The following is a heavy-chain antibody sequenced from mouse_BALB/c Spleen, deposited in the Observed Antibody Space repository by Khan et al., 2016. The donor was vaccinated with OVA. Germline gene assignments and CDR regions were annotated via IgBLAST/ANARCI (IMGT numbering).Heavy chain of an antibody. J-gene: IGHJ3*01. Sequence: EVKLLESGPDLVKPSQSLSLTCTVTGYSITSGFSWHWIRQFPGNKLEWMGCTDYSGSTNYNPSLRSRISITRDTSKNQFFLQLNSVTTGDTATYYCARRGGFSTAAWFVYWGQGTLVTVSA. D-gene: IGHD1-2*01. CDR3: ARRGGFSTAAWFVY. V-gene: IGHV3-1*02. CDR1: GYSITSGFS. CDR2: TDYSGST.